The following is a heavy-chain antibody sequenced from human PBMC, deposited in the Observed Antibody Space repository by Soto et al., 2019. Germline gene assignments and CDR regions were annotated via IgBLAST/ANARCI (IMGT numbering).Heavy chain of an antibody. Sequence: SETLSLTCTVSGGSISSDYWSWTRQPPGKGLEWIAYIYYSGSTNYNPSLKSRVAISGDTSKNQFSLKLSSVTAADTAVYYCARTVIGGFDYWGQGTLVTVSS. D-gene: IGHD3-16*02. CDR2: IYYSGST. CDR3: ARTVIGGFDY. CDR1: GGSISSDY. J-gene: IGHJ4*02. V-gene: IGHV4-59*01.